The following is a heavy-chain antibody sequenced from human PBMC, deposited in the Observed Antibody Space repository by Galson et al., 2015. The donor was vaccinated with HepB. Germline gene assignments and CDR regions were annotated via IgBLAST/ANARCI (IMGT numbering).Heavy chain of an antibody. CDR1: GGSISSGGYY. Sequence: LSLTCTVSGGSISSGGYYWSWIRQHPGKGLEWIGYIYYSGSTYYNPSLKSRVTISVDTSKNQFSLKLSSVTAADTAVYYCARDQPITVTTGYELYFDYWGQGTLVTVSS. J-gene: IGHJ4*02. CDR2: IYYSGST. CDR3: ARDQPITVTTGYELYFDY. V-gene: IGHV4-31*03. D-gene: IGHD4-17*01.